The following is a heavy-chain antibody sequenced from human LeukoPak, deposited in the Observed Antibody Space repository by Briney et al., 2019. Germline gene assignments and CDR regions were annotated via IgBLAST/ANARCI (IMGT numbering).Heavy chain of an antibody. V-gene: IGHV4-39*07. J-gene: IGHJ6*03. D-gene: IGHD5-24*01. CDR1: GGSISSSSYY. CDR3: ARVGRRDGYRYYYYYYMDV. CDR2: IYYSGST. Sequence: SETLSLTCTVSGGSISSSSYYWGWIRQPPGKGLEWIGSIYYSGSTYYNPSLKSRVTISVDTSKNQFSLKLSSVTAADTAVYYCARVGRRDGYRYYYYYYMDVWGKGTTVTVSS.